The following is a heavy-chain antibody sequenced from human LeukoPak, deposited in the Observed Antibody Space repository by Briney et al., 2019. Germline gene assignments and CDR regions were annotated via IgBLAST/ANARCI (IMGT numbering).Heavy chain of an antibody. CDR2: ISSSSSYI. CDR1: GFTFSSYS. V-gene: IGHV3-21*01. Sequence: GGSLRLSCAASGFTFSSYSMNWVRQAPGKGLEWVSSISSSSSYIYYADSAKGRFTISRDNAKNSLYLQMNSLRAEDTAVYYCAREDIAPIWFDPWGQGTLVTVSS. CDR3: AREDIAPIWFDP. J-gene: IGHJ5*02. D-gene: IGHD5-12*01.